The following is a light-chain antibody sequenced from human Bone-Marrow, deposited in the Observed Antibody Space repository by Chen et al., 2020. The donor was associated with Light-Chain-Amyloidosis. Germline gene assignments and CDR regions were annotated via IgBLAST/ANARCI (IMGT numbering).Light chain of an antibody. Sequence: EIVLTQSPGTLSLSPGEGANLSCRASQTISSNYLTWYQQKFGQAPRLLIYGSSGRATGIPDRFTGSGSGTEFTLTVNRLEPEDYAKDDWQQYGTAPLTFVGGTKVEIK. V-gene: IGKV3-20*01. J-gene: IGKJ4*01. CDR3: QQYGTAPLT. CDR2: GSS. CDR1: QTISSNY.